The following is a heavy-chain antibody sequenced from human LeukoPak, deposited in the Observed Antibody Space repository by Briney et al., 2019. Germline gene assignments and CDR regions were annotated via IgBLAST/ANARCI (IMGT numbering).Heavy chain of an antibody. CDR1: GGSMTYYY. V-gene: IGHV4-59*08. D-gene: IGHD7-27*01. CDR2: IHYSGST. Sequence: SETLSLTCTVSGGSMTYYYWTWIRQPPGKGLEWIGYIHYSGSTNYNPSLKSRVTISVHTSKRQFSLRLSSVTAADTAVYYCARHVDSWGAFDIWGQGTLVTVSS. CDR3: ARHVDSWGAFDI. J-gene: IGHJ3*02.